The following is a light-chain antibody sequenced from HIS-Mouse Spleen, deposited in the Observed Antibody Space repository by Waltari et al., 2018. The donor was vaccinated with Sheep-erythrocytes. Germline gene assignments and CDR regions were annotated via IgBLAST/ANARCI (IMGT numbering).Light chain of an antibody. J-gene: IGLJ2*01. Sequence: QSVLTQPPSASGTPGQRVAISCSGSSSNIGSHYVSLYQPLPGTAPKRLIYRNNQRPSGVPDRFSGSKSGTSASLAISGLRSEDEADYYCAAWDDSLSGQVFGGGTKLTVL. V-gene: IGLV1-47*01. CDR3: AAWDDSLSGQV. CDR1: SSNIGSHY. CDR2: RNN.